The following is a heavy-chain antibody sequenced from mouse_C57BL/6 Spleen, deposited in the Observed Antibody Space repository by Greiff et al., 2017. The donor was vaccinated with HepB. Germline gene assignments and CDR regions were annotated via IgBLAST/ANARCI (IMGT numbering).Heavy chain of an antibody. Sequence: QVQLQQSGAELVKPGASVKISCKASGYAFSSYWMNWVKQRPGKGLEWIGQIYPGNGDTNYNGKFKGKATLTADKSSSTAYMQLSSLTSEDSAVYFCARLGNFGGSRYFDYWGQGTTLTVSS. V-gene: IGHV1-80*01. CDR1: GYAFSSYW. J-gene: IGHJ2*01. CDR2: IYPGNGDT. CDR3: ARLGNFGGSRYFDY. D-gene: IGHD1-1*01.